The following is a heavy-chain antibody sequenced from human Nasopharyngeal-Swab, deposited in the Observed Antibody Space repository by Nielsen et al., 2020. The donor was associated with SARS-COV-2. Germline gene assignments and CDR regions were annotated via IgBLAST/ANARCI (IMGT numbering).Heavy chain of an antibody. CDR1: GFTFSNYG. D-gene: IGHD1-26*01. CDR3: ARDGIVGATGADY. J-gene: IGHJ4*02. Sequence: GESLKISCEGSGFTFSNYGMHWVRQAPGKGLEWVAVIWYDGTNKYYADSVKGRFTISRDNSKNTLYLQMNSLRAEDTAVYYCARDGIVGATGADYWGQGTLVTVSS. CDR2: IWYDGTNK. V-gene: IGHV3-33*08.